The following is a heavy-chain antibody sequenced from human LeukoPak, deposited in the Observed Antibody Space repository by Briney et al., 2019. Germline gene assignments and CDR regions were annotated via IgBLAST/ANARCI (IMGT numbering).Heavy chain of an antibody. CDR3: ARDRRDVRRTHHYYYYYMDV. CDR2: IHYTGTT. J-gene: IGHJ6*03. CDR1: GASISSDY. V-gene: IGHV4-59*01. Sequence: SETLSLTCTVSGASISSDYWNWIRQPPGKGLEWIGYIHYTGTTNYNPSLKSRVTISVDTSKNQFSLKLSSVTAADTAVYYCARDRRDVRRTHHYYYYYMDVWGKGTTVTVSS. D-gene: IGHD2/OR15-2a*01.